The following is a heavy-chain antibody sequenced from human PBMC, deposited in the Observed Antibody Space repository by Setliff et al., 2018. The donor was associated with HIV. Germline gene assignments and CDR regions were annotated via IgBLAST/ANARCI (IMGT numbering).Heavy chain of an antibody. CDR3: ARAFANSGAYRGYWYFDL. V-gene: IGHV4-34*01. J-gene: IGHJ2*01. D-gene: IGHD1-26*01. CDR1: GGSFSGYY. Sequence: PSETLSLTCTVYGGSFSGYYWNWVRQPPGKGLEWIGETNHNENSNCSPSLKSRVTISVDTSKNQFSLKLSSVTAADTAVYYCARAFANSGAYRGYWYFDLWGRGTLVTVSS. CDR2: TNHNENS.